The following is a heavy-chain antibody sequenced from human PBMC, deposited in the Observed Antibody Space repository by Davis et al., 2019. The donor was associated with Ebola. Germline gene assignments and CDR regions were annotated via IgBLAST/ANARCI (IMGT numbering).Heavy chain of an antibody. Sequence: GGSLRLSCAASGFTVSSNYMSWVRQAPGKGLEWVSSISSSSSYIYYADSVKGRFTISRDNAKNSLYLQMNSLRAEDTAVYYCARGNGSYYYYGMDVWGQGTTVTVSS. V-gene: IGHV3-21*01. J-gene: IGHJ6*02. CDR2: ISSSSSYI. D-gene: IGHD1-26*01. CDR1: GFTVSSNY. CDR3: ARGNGSYYYYGMDV.